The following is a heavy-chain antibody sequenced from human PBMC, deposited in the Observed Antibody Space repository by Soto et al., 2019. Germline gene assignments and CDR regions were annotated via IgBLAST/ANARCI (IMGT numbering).Heavy chain of an antibody. V-gene: IGHV3-64D*06. Sequence: GGSLRLSCSASGFTFSEYSMHWFRQAPGKGLQYVSTISSDGDITYYADSVKGRFTISRDNSKNTLYLQMNSLRPEDTAVYYCVKVSTFYDILTGYYSTNFFDPWGQGTLVTVSS. CDR2: ISSDGDIT. CDR1: GFTFSEYS. J-gene: IGHJ5*02. D-gene: IGHD3-9*01. CDR3: VKVSTFYDILTGYYSTNFFDP.